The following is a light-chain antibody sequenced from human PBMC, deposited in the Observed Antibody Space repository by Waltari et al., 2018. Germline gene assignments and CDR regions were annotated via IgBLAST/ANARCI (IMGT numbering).Light chain of an antibody. CDR2: EVS. CDR3: SSFSASNTLI. CDR1: SGAFGYYDY. J-gene: IGLJ2*01. Sequence: QSALTQPPSASGSPGQSVTISCTATSGAFGYYDYVSWYQQHPGKAPKLLIYEVSHRPSGVPDRFSGSKSGNTASLTVSGLQVEDEGDYYCSSFSASNTLIFGGGTELTVL. V-gene: IGLV2-8*01.